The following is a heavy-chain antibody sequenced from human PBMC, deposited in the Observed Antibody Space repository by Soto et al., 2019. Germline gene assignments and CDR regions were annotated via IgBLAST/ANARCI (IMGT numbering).Heavy chain of an antibody. D-gene: IGHD1-26*01. J-gene: IGHJ4*02. CDR3: ARREATDGVLDF. CDR1: GFAFRIYW. Sequence: GGSLRLSCAASGFAFRIYWIHWVRQAPGKGLVWVSRINGDGSATNYADSVKGRFTISRDNAKNTLHLQMNSLRAEDTALYYCARREATDGVLDFWGQGTLVTVSS. CDR2: INGDGSAT. V-gene: IGHV3-74*01.